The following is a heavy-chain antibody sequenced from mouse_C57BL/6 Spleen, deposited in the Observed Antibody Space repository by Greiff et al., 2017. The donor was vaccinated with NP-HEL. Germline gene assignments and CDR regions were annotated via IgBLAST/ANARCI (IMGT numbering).Heavy chain of an antibody. D-gene: IGHD1-1*01. J-gene: IGHJ3*01. CDR1: GYTFTDYN. Sequence: EVHLVESGPELVKPGASVKIPCKASGYTFTDYNMDWVKQSHGKSLEWIGDINPNNGGTIYNQKFKGKATLTVDKSSSTAYMELRSLTSEDTAVYYCARSYYYGSSSFAYWGQGTLVTVSA. CDR3: ARSYYYGSSSFAY. CDR2: INPNNGGT. V-gene: IGHV1-18*01.